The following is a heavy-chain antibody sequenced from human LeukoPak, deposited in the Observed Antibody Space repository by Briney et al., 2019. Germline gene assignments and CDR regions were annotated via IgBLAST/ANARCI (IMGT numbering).Heavy chain of an antibody. V-gene: IGHV4-39*07. D-gene: IGHD3-16*01. CDR3: ARGLGESDMNYYYYYMDV. CDR2: IYYSGST. Sequence: SETLSLTCTVSGGSISSSSYYWGWIRQPPGKGLEWIGSIYYSGSTYYNPSLKSRVTISVDTSKNQFSLKLSSVTAADTAVYYCARGLGESDMNYYYYYMDVWGKATTVTVSS. CDR1: GGSISSSSYY. J-gene: IGHJ6*03.